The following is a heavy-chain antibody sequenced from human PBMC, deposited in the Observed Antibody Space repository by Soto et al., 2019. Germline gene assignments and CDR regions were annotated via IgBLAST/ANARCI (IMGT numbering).Heavy chain of an antibody. J-gene: IGHJ5*02. CDR3: ERGHRSFEP. Sequence: GGSLRLSCAASGLTFSSYWMHWVRQAPGKGLVWVSRINSDGSSTSYADSVKGRLTISRDNAKNTLYLQMNSLRAEDTAVYYCERGHRSFEPWGQGTLVTVSS. CDR2: INSDGSST. V-gene: IGHV3-74*01. CDR1: GLTFSSYW.